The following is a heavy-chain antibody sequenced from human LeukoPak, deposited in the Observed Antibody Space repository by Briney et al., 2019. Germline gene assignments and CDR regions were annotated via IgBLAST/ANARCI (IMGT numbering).Heavy chain of an antibody. J-gene: IGHJ5*02. Sequence: PSETLSLTCTVSGGSISSYYWSWIRQPPGKGLEWIGNIYYIGSTNYNPSLKSRVTISVDTSKNQFSLKLSSVTAADTAVYFCTRLDILTGYYWLDPWGQGTLVTVSS. V-gene: IGHV4-59*01. CDR1: GGSISSYY. D-gene: IGHD3-9*01. CDR2: IYYIGST. CDR3: TRLDILTGYYWLDP.